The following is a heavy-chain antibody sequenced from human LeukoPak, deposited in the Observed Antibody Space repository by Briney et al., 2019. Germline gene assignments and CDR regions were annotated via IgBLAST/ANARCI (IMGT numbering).Heavy chain of an antibody. CDR2: ISFDGSNK. D-gene: IGHD3-3*01. V-gene: IGHV3-30-3*01. Sequence: GGSLRLSCAASGFTFSSYTIHWVRQPPGKGLEWVAVISFDGSNKYYADSVKGRFTISRDNSKNTLYLQMNSLRAEDTAVYYCARAITIFGELIWGQGTMVTVSS. CDR1: GFTFSSYT. CDR3: ARAITIFGELI. J-gene: IGHJ3*02.